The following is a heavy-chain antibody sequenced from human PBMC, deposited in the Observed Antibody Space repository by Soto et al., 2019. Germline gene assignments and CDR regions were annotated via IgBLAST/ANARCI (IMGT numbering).Heavy chain of an antibody. V-gene: IGHV4-4*02. CDR3: AIDPRYSSGWYYFDY. J-gene: IGHJ4*02. D-gene: IGHD6-19*01. CDR1: GGSISSSNW. Sequence: TSETLSLTCAVSGGSISSSNWWSWVRQPPGKGLEWIGEIYHSGSTNYNPSPKSRVTISVDKSKNQFSLKLSSVTAADTAVYYCAIDPRYSSGWYYFDYWGQGTLVTVSS. CDR2: IYHSGST.